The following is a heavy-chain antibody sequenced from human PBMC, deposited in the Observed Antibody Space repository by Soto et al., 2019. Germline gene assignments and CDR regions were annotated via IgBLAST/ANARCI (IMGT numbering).Heavy chain of an antibody. CDR2: ISSGGSGI. D-gene: IGHD2-15*01. CDR1: GFTFSDYY. V-gene: IGHV3-11*01. Sequence: QVQLVESGGGLVKPGGSLRLSCTASGFTFSDYYMTWIRQAPGKGLEWVSFISSGGSGIHYADSVRGRFTISRDNAKNSLYLQMNSLRAEDTDVYYCAREVVVVPATNCYMDVWGKGTTITVSS. CDR3: AREVVVVPATNCYMDV. J-gene: IGHJ6*03.